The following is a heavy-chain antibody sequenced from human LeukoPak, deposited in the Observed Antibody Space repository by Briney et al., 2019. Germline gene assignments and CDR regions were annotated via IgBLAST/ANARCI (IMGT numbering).Heavy chain of an antibody. CDR3: ARQTYYYDLGD. V-gene: IGHV4-34*04. CDR2: INHSGST. CDR1: GGSFSGYY. D-gene: IGHD3-22*01. J-gene: IGHJ1*01. Sequence: SETLSLTCAVYGGSFSGYYWSWIRQPPGKGLEWIGEINHSGSTTNDPSPKRRATISVASTWNRVSLKLSSVPAADAGVYYCARQTYYYDLGDWGQGALVSASS.